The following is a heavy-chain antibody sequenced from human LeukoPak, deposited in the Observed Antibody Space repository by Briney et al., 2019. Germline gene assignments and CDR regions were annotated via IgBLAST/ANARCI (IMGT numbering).Heavy chain of an antibody. CDR1: GYTFTSYG. D-gene: IGHD3-10*01. CDR3: ALWFGDNWFDP. Sequence: SVKVSCKASGYTFTSYGISWVRQAPGQELEWMGGIIPIFGTANYAQKFQGRVTITADESTSTAYMELSSLRSEDTAVYYCALWFGDNWFDPWGQGTLVTVSS. V-gene: IGHV1-69*13. J-gene: IGHJ5*02. CDR2: IIPIFGTA.